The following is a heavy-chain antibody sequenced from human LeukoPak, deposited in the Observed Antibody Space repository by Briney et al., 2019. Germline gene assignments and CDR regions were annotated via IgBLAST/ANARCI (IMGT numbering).Heavy chain of an antibody. CDR2: MDYSGST. J-gene: IGHJ4*02. Sequence: PSETLSLTCTVSGGSITSTLYYWGWIRQPPGKGLEWIGSMDYSGSTYYNPSLKSRFTISVDTSKNQFSLKLSSVTAADTAVYYCARGGYDYVWGSYRFVDYWGQGTLVTVSS. D-gene: IGHD3-16*02. CDR3: ARGGYDYVWGSYRFVDY. CDR1: GGSITSTLYY. V-gene: IGHV4-39*07.